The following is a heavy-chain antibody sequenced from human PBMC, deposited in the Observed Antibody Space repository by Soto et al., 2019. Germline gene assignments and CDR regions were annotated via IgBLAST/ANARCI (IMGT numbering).Heavy chain of an antibody. CDR2: IIPIFGTA. CDR1: GGTFSSYA. J-gene: IGHJ5*02. Sequence: GASVKVSCKASGGTFSSYAISWVRQAPGQGLEWMGGIIPIFGTANYAQKFQGRVTITADESTSTAYMELSSLRSEDTAVYYCASAEVXAGYCSGGSCYSGWFDPWGQGTLVTVSS. D-gene: IGHD2-15*01. CDR3: ASAEVXAGYCSGGSCYSGWFDP. V-gene: IGHV1-69*13.